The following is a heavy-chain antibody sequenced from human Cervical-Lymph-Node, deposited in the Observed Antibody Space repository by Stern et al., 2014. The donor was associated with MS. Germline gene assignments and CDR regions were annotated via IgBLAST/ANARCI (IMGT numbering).Heavy chain of an antibody. V-gene: IGHV1-24*01. J-gene: IGHJ6*02. D-gene: IGHD6-13*01. Sequence: MQLVESGAEVKKPGASVKVSCKVSGYTLTELSMHWVRQAPGKGLEWMGGFDPEDGETIYAQKFQGRVTMTEDTSTDTAYMELSSLRSEDTAVYYCATVSGYSRSQGLSGYYGMDVWGQGTTVTVSS. CDR1: GYTLTELS. CDR3: ATVSGYSRSQGLSGYYGMDV. CDR2: FDPEDGET.